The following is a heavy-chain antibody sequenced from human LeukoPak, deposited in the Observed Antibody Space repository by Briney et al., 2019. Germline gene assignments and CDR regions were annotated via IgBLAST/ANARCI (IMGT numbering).Heavy chain of an antibody. J-gene: IGHJ2*01. CDR1: GGSFSGYY. D-gene: IGHD3-22*01. V-gene: IGHV4-34*01. CDR2: INHSGST. CDR3: AXGRIXXIVVVITTYSNWYFDL. Sequence: SETLSLTCAVYGGSFSGYYWSWIRQPPGKGLEWIGEINHSGSTNYNPSLKSRVTISVDTSKNQFSLKLSSVTAADTAVYYCAXGRIXXIVVVITTYSNWYFDLWGRGTLVTVSS.